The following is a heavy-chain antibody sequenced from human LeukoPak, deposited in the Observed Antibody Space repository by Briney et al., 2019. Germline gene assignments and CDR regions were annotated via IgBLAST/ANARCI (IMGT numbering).Heavy chain of an antibody. D-gene: IGHD2-2*01. CDR1: GLTFTSYS. V-gene: IGHV3-48*02. CDR3: ARELGYCSGTTCSVHYYGMDV. CDR2: ISISSSTI. Sequence: GGSLRLSCAASGLTFTSYSMNWVRQAPGKGLEWVSYISISSSTIYYGDSVKGRFTISRDNAKNSVYLQMNSLRDEDTAVYYCARELGYCSGTTCSVHYYGMDVWGQGTTVTVSS. J-gene: IGHJ6*02.